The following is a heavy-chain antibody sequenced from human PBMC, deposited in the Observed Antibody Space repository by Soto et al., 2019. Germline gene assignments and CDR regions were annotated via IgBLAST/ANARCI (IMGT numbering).Heavy chain of an antibody. Sequence: GASVKVSCKASGYTFNSYAIHCVRQAPRQRLEWMGWINIGSGNTRYSQKFQGRVTITRDTSATTAYMELSSLRSEDTALYYCARSSSSSVGYYYYGMDVWGQGTTVTVSS. D-gene: IGHD6-6*01. V-gene: IGHV1-3*04. J-gene: IGHJ6*02. CDR2: INIGSGNT. CDR3: ARSSSSSVGYYYYGMDV. CDR1: GYTFNSYA.